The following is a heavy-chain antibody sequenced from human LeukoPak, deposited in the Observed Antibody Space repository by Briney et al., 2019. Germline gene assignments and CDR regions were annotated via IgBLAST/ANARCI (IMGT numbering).Heavy chain of an antibody. CDR3: AKNGRGYYYDSSGYYYV. CDR1: GFTFSSYA. Sequence: GGSLRLSCAASGFTFSSYAMSWVRQAPGKGLEWVSAISGSGGSTYYADSVKGRFTISRDNSKNTLYLQMNSLRAEDTAVYYCAKNGRGYYYDSSGYYYVWGQGTTVTVS. V-gene: IGHV3-23*01. D-gene: IGHD3-22*01. CDR2: ISGSGGST. J-gene: IGHJ6*02.